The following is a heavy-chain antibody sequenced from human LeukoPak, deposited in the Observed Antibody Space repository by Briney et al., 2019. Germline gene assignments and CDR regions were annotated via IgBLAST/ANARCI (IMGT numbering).Heavy chain of an antibody. V-gene: IGHV1-69*05. CDR2: IIPIFGTA. J-gene: IGHJ4*02. CDR3: ARGPPTLSGTSGTDY. CDR1: GGTFSSYA. D-gene: IGHD1-7*01. Sequence: SVKVSCKASGGTFSSYAISWVRQAPGQGLEWMVGIIPIFGTANYAQKFKGRVTITTDESTSTAYMELSSLRSEHTAVYYCARGPPTLSGTSGTDYWGEGTLVTVSS.